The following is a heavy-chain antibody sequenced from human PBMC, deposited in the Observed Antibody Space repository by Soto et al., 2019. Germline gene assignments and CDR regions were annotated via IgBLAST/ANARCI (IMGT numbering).Heavy chain of an antibody. CDR2: MSYSGST. D-gene: IGHD1-1*01. Sequence: SETLSLTCAVSGYSISTSYSWAWLRQPPGKGLEWSGRMSYSGSTSYNPSLKSRGTISANTSKNQFSLKLSSVTAADTAVYYCARGCTTGTNSCGMDIWGHGTTVT. CDR1: GYSISTSYS. V-gene: IGHV4-38-2*01. J-gene: IGHJ6*02. CDR3: ARGCTTGTNSCGMDI.